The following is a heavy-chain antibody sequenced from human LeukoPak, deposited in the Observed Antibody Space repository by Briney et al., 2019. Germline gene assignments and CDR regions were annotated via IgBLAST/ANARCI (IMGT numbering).Heavy chain of an antibody. CDR2: IYYSGST. J-gene: IGHJ5*02. V-gene: IGHV4-31*03. D-gene: IGHD1-1*01. CDR1: GGSISSGGYY. Sequence: SETLSLTCTVSGGSISSGGYYWSWIRQHPGTGLEWIGYIYYSGSTYYNPSLKSRVTISVDTSKNQFSLKLSSVTAADTAVYYCAREAGTRTNWFDPWGQGTLVTVSS. CDR3: AREAGTRTNWFDP.